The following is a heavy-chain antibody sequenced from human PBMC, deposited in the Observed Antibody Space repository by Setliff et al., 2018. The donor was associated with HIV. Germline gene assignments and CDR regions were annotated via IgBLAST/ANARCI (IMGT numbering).Heavy chain of an antibody. D-gene: IGHD3-10*01. CDR2: INAANGHA. V-gene: IGHV1-3*01. J-gene: IGHJ5*01. Sequence: GASVKVSCKASGFTFSKSAIHWVRQAPGQRLELMAWINAANGHAKYSQKFQGRVTTTRDTSATIADMELSSLTSEDTALYFCARTDYDSGTSVLDSWGQGTLVTVS. CDR1: GFTFSKSA. CDR3: ARTDYDSGTSVLDS.